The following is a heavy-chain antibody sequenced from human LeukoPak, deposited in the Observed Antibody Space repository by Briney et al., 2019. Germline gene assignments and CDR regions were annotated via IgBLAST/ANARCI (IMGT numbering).Heavy chain of an antibody. CDR2: ISGSGGST. J-gene: IGHJ4*02. V-gene: IGHV3-23*01. CDR3: AKGLYGDYLFDY. Sequence: GSLRLSCAASGFTFSSYAMSWVRQAPGKGLEWVSAISGSGGSTYYADSVKGRFTISRDNSKNTLYLQMNSLRAEDTAVYYCAKGLYGDYLFDYWGQGTLVTVSS. CDR1: GFTFSSYA. D-gene: IGHD4-17*01.